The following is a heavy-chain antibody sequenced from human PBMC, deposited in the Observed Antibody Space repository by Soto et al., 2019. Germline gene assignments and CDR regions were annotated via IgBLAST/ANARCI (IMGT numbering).Heavy chain of an antibody. CDR3: ARDSPAVGALRTNDY. J-gene: IGHJ4*02. Sequence: ASVKVSCKASGYTLTSYGISWVRQAPGQGLEWMGWISAYNGNTNYAQKLQGRVTMTTDTSTSTAYMELRSLRSDDTAVYYCARDSPAVGALRTNDYWGQGTLVTVSS. V-gene: IGHV1-18*04. CDR2: ISAYNGNT. CDR1: GYTLTSYG. D-gene: IGHD1-26*01.